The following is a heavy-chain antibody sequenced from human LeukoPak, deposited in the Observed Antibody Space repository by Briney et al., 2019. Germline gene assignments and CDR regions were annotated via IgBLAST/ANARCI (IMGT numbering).Heavy chain of an antibody. CDR1: GFTFSSYG. V-gene: IGHV3-30*18. CDR3: AKDRGYDILTGAYYYGMDV. CDR2: ISYDGSNK. Sequence: GGSLRLSCAASGFTFSSYGLHWVRQAPGKGLEWVAVISYDGSNKYYADSVKGRFTISRDNSKNTLYLQMNSLRADGTAVYYCAKDRGYDILTGAYYYGMDVWGQGTTVTVSS. D-gene: IGHD3-9*01. J-gene: IGHJ6*02.